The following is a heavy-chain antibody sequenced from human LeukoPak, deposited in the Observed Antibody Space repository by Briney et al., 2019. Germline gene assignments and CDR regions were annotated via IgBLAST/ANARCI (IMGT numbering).Heavy chain of an antibody. CDR2: IYHSGST. V-gene: IGHV4-38-2*02. J-gene: IGHJ4*02. CDR1: GYSISSGYY. Sequence: SETLSLTCTVSGYSISSGYYWGWIRQPPGKGLEWIGSIYHSGSTYYNPSLKSRVTISVDTSKNQFSLKLSSVTAADTAVYYCARVGWELPEPHFDYWGQGTLVTVSS. CDR3: ARVGWELPEPHFDY. D-gene: IGHD1-26*01.